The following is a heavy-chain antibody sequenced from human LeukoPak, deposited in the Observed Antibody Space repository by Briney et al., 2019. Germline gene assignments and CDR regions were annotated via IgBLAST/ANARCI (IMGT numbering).Heavy chain of an antibody. CDR2: IIPIFGTA. CDR1: GGTFSSYA. J-gene: IGHJ5*02. CDR3: ARSLTTVTTAWFDP. V-gene: IGHV1-69*05. D-gene: IGHD4-17*01. Sequence: SVKVSCKASGGTFSSYAISWVRQAPGQGLEWMGRIIPIFGTANYAQKFQGSVTITTDESTSTAYMELSSLRSEDTAVYYCARSLTTVTTAWFDPWGQGTLVTVSS.